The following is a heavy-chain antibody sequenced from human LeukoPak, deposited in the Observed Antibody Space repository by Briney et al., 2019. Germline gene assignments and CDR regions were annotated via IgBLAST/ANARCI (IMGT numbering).Heavy chain of an antibody. CDR3: TTVAWNQLWSIDY. J-gene: IGHJ4*02. V-gene: IGHV3-15*01. CDR2: IKSKTDGGTT. Sequence: PGGSLRLSCAASGFTFSNAWMSWVRQAPGKGQEWVGRIKSKTDGGTTDYAAPVKGRFTISRDDSKNTVYLQMNSLKTEDTAVYYCTTVAWNQLWSIDYWGQGTLVTVSS. CDR1: GFTFSNAW. D-gene: IGHD5-18*01.